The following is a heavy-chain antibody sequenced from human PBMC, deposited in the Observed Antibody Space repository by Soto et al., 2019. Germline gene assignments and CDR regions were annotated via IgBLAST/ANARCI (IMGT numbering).Heavy chain of an antibody. J-gene: IGHJ4*02. CDR1: GGSISSNY. V-gene: IGHV4-59*08. Sequence: QGQLQESGPGLVKPSETLSLTCTVTGGSISSNYWSWIRQPPGKGLEWVGYIYYSGSTNYYPSLKRRVPMSLLTAKNQFSLTLRSVTAAVTAVHCCAIRYGGALDYRGPGTLVTVSS. CDR2: IYYSGST. D-gene: IGHD4-17*01. CDR3: AIRYGGALDY.